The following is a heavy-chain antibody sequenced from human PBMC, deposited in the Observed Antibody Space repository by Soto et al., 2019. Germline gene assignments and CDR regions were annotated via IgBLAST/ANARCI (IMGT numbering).Heavy chain of an antibody. V-gene: IGHV5-51*01. J-gene: IGHJ3*02. Sequence: GDSLKISCNGSGYSFTIYWIGWLRQMPGQDLESMGIIYPGDTDTRYSPSFQGQDTISADKSISTAYLQWSSLKASDNAMYYCAXHIAYCGGDRHLDAFDIWGQGTMVTVSS. D-gene: IGHD2-21*02. CDR2: IYPGDTDT. CDR3: AXHIAYCGGDRHLDAFDI. CDR1: GYSFTIYW.